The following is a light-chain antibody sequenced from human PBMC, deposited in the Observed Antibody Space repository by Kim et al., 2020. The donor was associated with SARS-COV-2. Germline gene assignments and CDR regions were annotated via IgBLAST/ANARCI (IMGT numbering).Light chain of an antibody. V-gene: IGLV1-51*01. Sequence: QSVLTQPPSVSAAPGQKVTISCSGSSSNIANNHVAWYQQVPGTAPKLLIYDNDKRPSGISDRFSGSKSGTSATLGITGLQTGDEADYHCGTWDNSLSAVVFGGWTQLTVL. J-gene: IGLJ2*01. CDR2: DND. CDR3: GTWDNSLSAVV. CDR1: SSNIANNH.